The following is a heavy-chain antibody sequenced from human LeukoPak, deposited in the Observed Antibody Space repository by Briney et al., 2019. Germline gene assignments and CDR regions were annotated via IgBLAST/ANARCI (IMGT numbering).Heavy chain of an antibody. CDR3: ARGSKEDYYDSSGYLLEDY. D-gene: IGHD3-22*01. CDR1: GYTFTSYD. J-gene: IGHJ4*02. V-gene: IGHV1-8*01. CDR2: MNPNSGNT. Sequence: ASVKVSCKASGYTFTSYDINWVRQATGQGLEWMGWMNPNSGNTGYAQKSQGRVTMTRNTSISTAYMELSSLRSEDTAVYYCARGSKEDYYDSSGYLLEDYWGQGTLVTVSS.